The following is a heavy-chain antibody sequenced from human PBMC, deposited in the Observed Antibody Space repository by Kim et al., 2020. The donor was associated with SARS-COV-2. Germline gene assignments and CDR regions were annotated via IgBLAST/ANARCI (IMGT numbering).Heavy chain of an antibody. CDR3: ARYDGDLCYFDP. J-gene: IGHJ5*02. CDR2: IHYNGDT. V-gene: IGHV4-28*01. D-gene: IGHD3-16*01. Sequence: SETLSLTCAVSGSSINTYHYCGWIRQPPGRRLGWVGYIHYNGDTDYNPSLKRRVTVSINTSKNQFSLKLTSVAAVDAAVYFCARYDGDLCYFDPWVHG. CDR1: GSSINTYHY.